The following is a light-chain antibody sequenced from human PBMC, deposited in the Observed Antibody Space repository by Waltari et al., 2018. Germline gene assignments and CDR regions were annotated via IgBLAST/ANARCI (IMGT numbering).Light chain of an antibody. CDR2: DVS. CDR3: SSYSTSITPYV. V-gene: IGLV2-14*03. CDR1: SRDVGRYNH. J-gene: IGLJ1*01. Sequence: QSALTQPASVSGSPGQSLPISCTGTSRDVGRYNHVSCYQQPPGKAPKLMIYDVSTRPSGVSNRFFGSKSGNTASLTISGLQAEDEAVYFCSSYSTSITPYVFGTGTKVTVL.